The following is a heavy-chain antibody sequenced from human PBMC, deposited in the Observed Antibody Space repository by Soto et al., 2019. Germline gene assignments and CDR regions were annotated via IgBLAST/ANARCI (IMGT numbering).Heavy chain of an antibody. CDR2: IIPVFGTA. V-gene: IGHV1-69*01. J-gene: IGHJ4*02. D-gene: IGHD1-26*01. CDR1: GGTFSNHT. Sequence: QVQLVQSGAEMKKPGSSMKVSCKASGGTFSNHTISWVRQAPGQGLEWVGGIIPVFGTAHYAQKFQVRVTITADGSTSTAYMELRSLTSEDTAMYYCARGDSGSYPAGNWGQGTLVTVSS. CDR3: ARGDSGSYPAGN.